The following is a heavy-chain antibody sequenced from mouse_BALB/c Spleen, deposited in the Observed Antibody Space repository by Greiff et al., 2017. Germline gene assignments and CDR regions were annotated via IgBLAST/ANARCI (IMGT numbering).Heavy chain of an antibody. D-gene: IGHD2-1*01. CDR3: ARWGNAYFDY. Sequence: QVQLKESGPGLVAPSQSLSITCTVSGFSLTSYGVHWVRQPPGKGLEWLGVIWAGGSTNYNSALMSRLSISKDNSKSQVCLKMNSLQTDDTAMYYSARWGNAYFDYWGEGTTRTVSS. V-gene: IGHV2-9*02. J-gene: IGHJ2*01. CDR1: GFSLTSYG. CDR2: IWAGGST.